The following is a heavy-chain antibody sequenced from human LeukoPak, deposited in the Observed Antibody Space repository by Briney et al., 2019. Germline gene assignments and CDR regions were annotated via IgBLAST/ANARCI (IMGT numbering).Heavy chain of an antibody. V-gene: IGHV4-59*01. CDR3: AREGDNYGNWFDP. J-gene: IGHJ5*02. CDR1: GGSISNYY. CDR2: IYYSGST. D-gene: IGHD5-18*01. Sequence: PSETLSLTCTVSGGSISNYYWSWIRQPPGKGLEWIGYIYYSGSTNYNPSLKSRVTISVDTSKNQFSLKLSSVTAADTAVYYCAREGDNYGNWFDPWGQGTLVTVSS.